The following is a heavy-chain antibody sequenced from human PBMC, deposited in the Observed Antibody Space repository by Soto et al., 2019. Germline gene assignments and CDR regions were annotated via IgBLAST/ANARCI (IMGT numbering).Heavy chain of an antibody. V-gene: IGHV4-34*01. CDR3: ARDRPRPYDFWSGYYETPIDY. Sequence: SETLSLTCAVYGGSFSGYYWSWIRQPPGKGLEWIGEINHGGSTNYNPSLKSRVTISVDTSKNQFSLKLSSVTAADTAVYYCARDRPRPYDFWSGYYETPIDYWGQGTPVTVSS. CDR2: INHGGST. D-gene: IGHD3-3*01. CDR1: GGSFSGYY. J-gene: IGHJ4*02.